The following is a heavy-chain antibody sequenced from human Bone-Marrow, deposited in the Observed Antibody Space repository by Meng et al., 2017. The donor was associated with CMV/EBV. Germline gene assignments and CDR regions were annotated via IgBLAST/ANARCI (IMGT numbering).Heavy chain of an antibody. V-gene: IGHV4-4*07. CDR2: IYTSGST. Sequence: HGLRQSSRLGLGMLRAASPPPCTALVGPISSCYWTWFRQPAGKGLEWMGRIYTSGSTNYNPSLKSRVTMSVDTSKNQFSLKLSSVTAADTAVYYCARGPPLGIAVAGSWFDPWGQGTLVTVSS. CDR1: VGPISSCY. D-gene: IGHD6-19*01. CDR3: ARGPPLGIAVAGSWFDP. J-gene: IGHJ5*02.